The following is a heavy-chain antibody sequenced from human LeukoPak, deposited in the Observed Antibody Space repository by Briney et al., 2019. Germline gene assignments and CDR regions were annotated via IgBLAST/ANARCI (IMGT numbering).Heavy chain of an antibody. D-gene: IGHD3-10*01. CDR1: GYTLTELS. J-gene: IGHJ5*02. Sequence: ASVKVSCTVSGYTLTELSMHWVRQAPGKGLEWMGGFDPEDGETIYAQKFQGRVTMTEDTSTDTAYMELSSLRSEDTAVYYCATLSRITMVRGAIPLHNWFDPWGQGTLVTVSS. V-gene: IGHV1-24*01. CDR2: FDPEDGET. CDR3: ATLSRITMVRGAIPLHNWFDP.